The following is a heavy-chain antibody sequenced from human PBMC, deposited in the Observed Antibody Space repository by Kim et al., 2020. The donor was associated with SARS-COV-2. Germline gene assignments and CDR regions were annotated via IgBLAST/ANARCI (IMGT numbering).Heavy chain of an antibody. Sequence: SETLSLTCAVYGGSFSGYYWSWIRQPPGKGLEWIGEINHSGSTNYNPSLKSRVTISVDTSKNQFSLKLSSVTAADTAVYYWARGRYGSGSFSNNWFDPWGQGTLVTVSS. V-gene: IGHV4-34*01. CDR2: INHSGST. D-gene: IGHD3-10*01. CDR3: ARGRYGSGSFSNNWFDP. J-gene: IGHJ5*02. CDR1: GGSFSGYY.